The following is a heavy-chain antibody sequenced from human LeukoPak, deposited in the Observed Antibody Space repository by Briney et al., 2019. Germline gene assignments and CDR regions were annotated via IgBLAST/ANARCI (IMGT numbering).Heavy chain of an antibody. D-gene: IGHD3-22*01. CDR3: ARIAEDYYDSSGYGYFQH. J-gene: IGHJ1*01. V-gene: IGHV1-69*06. CDR2: IIPIFGTA. Sequence: ASVKVSCKASGGTFSSYAISWVRQAPGPGLEWMGGIIPIFGTANYAQKFQGRVTITADKSTSTAYMELSSLRSEDTAVYYCARIAEDYYDSSGYGYFQHWGQGTLVTVSS. CDR1: GGTFSSYA.